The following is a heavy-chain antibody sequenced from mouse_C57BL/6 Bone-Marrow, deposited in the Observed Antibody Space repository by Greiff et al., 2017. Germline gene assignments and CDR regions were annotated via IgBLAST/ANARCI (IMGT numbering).Heavy chain of an antibody. Sequence: EVQLQQSGAELVRPGASVKLSCTASGFTIKDDYMHWVKQRPEQGLEWIGWIDPEDGDTEYAWKFQGKATITADPSSNTAYLKLSSLTSGDTAVYYCTTGEDYSNADWYFDVWGTGTTVTVSS. D-gene: IGHD2-5*01. J-gene: IGHJ1*03. CDR2: IDPEDGDT. CDR1: GFTIKDDY. CDR3: TTGEDYSNADWYFDV. V-gene: IGHV14-4*01.